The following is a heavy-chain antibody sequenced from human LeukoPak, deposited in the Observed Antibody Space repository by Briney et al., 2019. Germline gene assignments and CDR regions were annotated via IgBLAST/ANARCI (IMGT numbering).Heavy chain of an antibody. CDR1: GFPLNTYA. J-gene: IGHJ6*03. Sequence: PGGSLRLSCAASGFPLNTYAMKWVRQAPGKGLEWMAVVLSDGSDQYYADSVQGRFSISRDNSKNTLYLQMDSVRVEDTAVYYCARVSKPGWYDYYYMDVWGKGTTVTVSS. D-gene: IGHD2/OR15-2a*01. V-gene: IGHV3-30*04. CDR3: ARVSKPGWYDYYYMDV. CDR2: VLSDGSDQ.